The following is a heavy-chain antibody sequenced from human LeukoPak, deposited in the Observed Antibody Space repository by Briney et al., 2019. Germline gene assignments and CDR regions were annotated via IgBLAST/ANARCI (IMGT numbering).Heavy chain of an antibody. D-gene: IGHD1-26*01. CDR1: GGSISSYY. CDR2: IYYSGST. V-gene: IGHV4-59*12. Sequence: NASETLSLTCTVPGGSISSYYWSWIRQPPGKGLEWIGYIYYSGSTNYNPSLKSRVTISVDTSKNQFSLKLSSVTAADTAVYYCARDPGIHRGAFDIWGQGIMVTVSS. CDR3: ARDPGIHRGAFDI. J-gene: IGHJ3*02.